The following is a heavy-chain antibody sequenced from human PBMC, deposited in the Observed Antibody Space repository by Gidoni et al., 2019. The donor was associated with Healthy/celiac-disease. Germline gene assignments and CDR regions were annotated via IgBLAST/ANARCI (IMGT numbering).Heavy chain of an antibody. J-gene: IGHJ4*02. CDR2: ISGSGGST. CDR1: GFTFSRYA. V-gene: IGHV3-23*01. CDR3: AKILRVAAAGKLDY. Sequence: EVQLLESGGGLVQPGGSLRLYCAASGFTFSRYAMSWVRQASGKGLEWVSAISGSGGSTYYADSVKGRFTISRDNSKNTLYLQMNSLRAEDTAVYYCAKILRVAAAGKLDYWGQGTLVTVSS. D-gene: IGHD6-13*01.